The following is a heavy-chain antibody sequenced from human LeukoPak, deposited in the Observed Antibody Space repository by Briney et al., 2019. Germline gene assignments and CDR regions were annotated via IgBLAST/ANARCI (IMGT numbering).Heavy chain of an antibody. V-gene: IGHV1-18*04. CDR3: ARLKGGY. CDR2: ISTYSGET. CDR1: GYTFTTYG. J-gene: IGHJ4*02. Sequence: GASVKVSCKASGYTFTTYGISWVRQAPGQGLEWVGWISTYSGETNYAQKVQGRVAMTTDTSTSTAYMELRSLRSDDTAVYYCARLKGGYWGQGTLVTVSS.